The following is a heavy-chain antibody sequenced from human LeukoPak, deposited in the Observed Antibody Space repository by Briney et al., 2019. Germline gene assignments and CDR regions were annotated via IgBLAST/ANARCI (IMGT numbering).Heavy chain of an antibody. J-gene: IGHJ4*02. CDR2: ISGSGGST. D-gene: IGHD2-2*01. CDR1: GFTFSSYA. CDR3: AKLLGYCSSTSCPFDY. Sequence: GGSLRLSCAASGFTFSSYAMSWVRQAPGKGLEWVSAISGSGGSTSYADSVKGRFTISRDNSKNTLYLQMNSLRAEDTAVYYCAKLLGYCSSTSCPFDYWGQGTLVTVSS. V-gene: IGHV3-23*01.